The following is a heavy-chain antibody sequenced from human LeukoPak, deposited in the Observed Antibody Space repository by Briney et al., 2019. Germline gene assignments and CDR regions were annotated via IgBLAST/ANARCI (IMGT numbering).Heavy chain of an antibody. J-gene: IGHJ6*02. D-gene: IGHD6-19*01. CDR3: ARERVAVAGTGPYYYYYGMDV. V-gene: IGHV1-18*01. CDR2: ISAYNGNT. Sequence: VASVKVSCKASGYTFTSYGISWVRQAPGQGLEWMGWISAYNGNTNYAQKLQGRVTMTTDTSTSTAYMELRSLRSDDTAVYYCARERVAVAGTGPYYYYYGMDVWGQGTTVTVSS. CDR1: GYTFTSYG.